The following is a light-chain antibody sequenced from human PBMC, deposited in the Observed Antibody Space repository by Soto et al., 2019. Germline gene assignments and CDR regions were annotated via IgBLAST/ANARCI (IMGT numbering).Light chain of an antibody. V-gene: IGLV2-14*01. CDR3: SSYTSRSTRVV. Sequence: QSALTQPASVSGSPGQSITISCTGTSSDVGGYNYVSWYQQHPGKAHKLMIYDVSNRPSGVSNRFSGSKSGNTASLTISGLQAEDEADYYCSSYTSRSTRVVFGGGTKLTVL. CDR1: SSDVGGYNY. CDR2: DVS. J-gene: IGLJ2*01.